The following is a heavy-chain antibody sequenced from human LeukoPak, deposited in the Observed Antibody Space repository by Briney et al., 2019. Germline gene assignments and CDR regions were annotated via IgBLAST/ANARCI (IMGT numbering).Heavy chain of an antibody. CDR2: IDLSGNTL. V-gene: IGHV3-48*04. Sequence: GGSLRLSCAASGFTFSSYAMSWVRQAPGKGLEWVSYIDLSGNTLYYVDSVKGRFTISRDNAKNSLYLQMNSLRAEDTAVYYCARGPPLFDPWGQGTPVAVSS. CDR3: ARGPPLFDP. CDR1: GFTFSSYA. J-gene: IGHJ5*02.